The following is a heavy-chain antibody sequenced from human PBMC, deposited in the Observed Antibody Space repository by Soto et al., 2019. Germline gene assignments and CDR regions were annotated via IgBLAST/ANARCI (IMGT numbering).Heavy chain of an antibody. J-gene: IGHJ4*02. CDR1: AGSINGGDYF. V-gene: IGHV4-30-4*01. Sequence: PSETLCLTCTVSAGSINGGDYFWSWIRQPPGKGLEWIGYIYYSGNTYYNPSLKSRVTISVDTSKNQFSLKLSSVTAADTAVYFCARVLGDDLLTGYSDVDTALGIFDFWGRGTLVTVSS. D-gene: IGHD3-9*01. CDR2: IYYSGNT. CDR3: ARVLGDDLLTGYSDVDTALGIFDF.